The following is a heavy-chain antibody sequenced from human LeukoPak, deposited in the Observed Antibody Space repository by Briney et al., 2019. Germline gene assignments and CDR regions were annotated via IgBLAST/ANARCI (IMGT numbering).Heavy chain of an antibody. V-gene: IGHV3-23*01. J-gene: IGHJ4*02. CDR1: GFTFSSYA. CDR2: ISGSGGST. D-gene: IGHD6-19*01. CDR3: AKVVYSSGWLFDY. Sequence: GGSLRLSCAASGFTFSSYAMSWVREAPGKGMEWVSAISGSGGSTYYADSVKGRFTISRDNSKNTLYLQMNSLRAEDTAVYYCAKVVYSSGWLFDYWGQGTLVTVSS.